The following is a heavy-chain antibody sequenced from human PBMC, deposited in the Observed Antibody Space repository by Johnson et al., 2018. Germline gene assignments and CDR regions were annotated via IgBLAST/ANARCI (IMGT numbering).Heavy chain of an antibody. CDR1: GFTFSDYN. V-gene: IGHV3-48*01. J-gene: IGHJ3*02. CDR3: AGAFDI. Sequence: VQLVQSGGGLVQPGGSLRLSCAASGFTFSDYNMNWVRQAPGKGLEWVSYIGSSSNTIYYADSVKGRFTISKDHAKNSLFLQMNSLRPEDTAVYYCAGAFDIWGQGTMVTVSS. CDR2: IGSSSNTI.